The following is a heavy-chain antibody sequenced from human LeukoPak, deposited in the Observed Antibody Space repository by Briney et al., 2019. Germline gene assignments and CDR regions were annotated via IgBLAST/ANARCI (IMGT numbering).Heavy chain of an antibody. J-gene: IGHJ3*02. D-gene: IGHD6-13*01. CDR3: ARDRGYSSSWEAFDI. CDR2: ISSSSSYI. Sequence: GGTLRLSCAASGFTFSSYSMNWVRQAPGKGLEWVSSISSSSSYIYYADSVKGRFTISRDNAKNSLYLQMNSLRAEDTAVYYCARDRGYSSSWEAFDIWGQGTMVTVSS. CDR1: GFTFSSYS. V-gene: IGHV3-21*01.